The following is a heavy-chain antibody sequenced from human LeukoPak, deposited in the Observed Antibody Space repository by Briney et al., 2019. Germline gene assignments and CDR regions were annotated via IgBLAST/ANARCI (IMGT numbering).Heavy chain of an antibody. J-gene: IGHJ4*02. Sequence: PGGSLRLSCVASGFTFSSYGMHWVRQAPGKGLEWVAVISYDGSNKYYADSVKGRFTISRDNSKNTLYLQMNSLRAEDTAVYYCARDPPDPVGRDSSDYSSGYFDYWGQGTLVTVSS. CDR1: GFTFSSYG. CDR2: ISYDGSNK. V-gene: IGHV3-30*03. D-gene: IGHD3-22*01. CDR3: ARDPPDPVGRDSSDYSSGYFDY.